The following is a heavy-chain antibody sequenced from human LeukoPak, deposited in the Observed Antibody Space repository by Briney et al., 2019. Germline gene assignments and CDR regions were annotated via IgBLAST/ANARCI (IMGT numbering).Heavy chain of an antibody. J-gene: IGHJ6*02. CDR3: AVCPSSWRKDYYYYGMDV. CDR2: IVVGSGNT. V-gene: IGHV1-58*01. CDR1: GFTFTNSA. D-gene: IGHD1-1*01. Sequence: SATVSCKASGFTFTNSALQWVRQARGQRLEWIGWIVVGSGNTEYAQKFQERVTITSDMSTGTAYMEVYSLRSEDTAVYYCAVCPSSWRKDYYYYGMDVWGQGTTVTVSS.